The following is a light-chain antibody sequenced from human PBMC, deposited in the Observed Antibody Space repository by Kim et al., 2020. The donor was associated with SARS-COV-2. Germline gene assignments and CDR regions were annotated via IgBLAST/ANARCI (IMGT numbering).Light chain of an antibody. V-gene: IGKV3-20*01. J-gene: IGKJ2*01. CDR2: GAS. CDR3: QQYGSSPQT. Sequence: EIVLTQSPGTLSLSPGERATLSCRASQSVSSSYLAWYQQKPGQAPRLLIYGASSRATGIPDRFSGSGPGTDFTLTISRLEPEDFAVYYCQQYGSSPQTFGQGTKLEI. CDR1: QSVSSSY.